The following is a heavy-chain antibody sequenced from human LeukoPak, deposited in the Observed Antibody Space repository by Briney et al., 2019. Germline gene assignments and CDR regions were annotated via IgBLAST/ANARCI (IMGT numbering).Heavy chain of an antibody. Sequence: PGGSLRLSCAASGLTVSSNYMSWVRQAPGKGLEWVSVIYSGGSTYYADSVKGRFTISRDNSQNNLYLQMNSLRVEDTAVYYCARYDLRGAFDIWGRGAMVTISS. CDR3: ARYDLRGAFDI. CDR1: GLTVSSNY. CDR2: IYSGGST. J-gene: IGHJ3*02. D-gene: IGHD3-3*01. V-gene: IGHV3-53*01.